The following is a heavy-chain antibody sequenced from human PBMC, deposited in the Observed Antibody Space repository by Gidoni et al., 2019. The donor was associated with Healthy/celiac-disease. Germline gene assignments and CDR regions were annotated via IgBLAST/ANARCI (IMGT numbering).Heavy chain of an antibody. CDR2: IKSKTDGGTT. D-gene: IGHD6-13*01. CDR1: GFPFSNAW. J-gene: IGHJ4*02. CDR3: TTGGSSSWYVGGFDY. V-gene: IGHV3-15*01. Sequence: EVQLVESGGGLVQPGGSLRLSCAASGFPFSNAWMSWVRQAPGKGLEWGGRIKSKTDGGTTDYAAPVKGRFTISRDDSKNTLYLQMNSLKTEDTAVYYCTTGGSSSWYVGGFDYWGQGTLVTVSS.